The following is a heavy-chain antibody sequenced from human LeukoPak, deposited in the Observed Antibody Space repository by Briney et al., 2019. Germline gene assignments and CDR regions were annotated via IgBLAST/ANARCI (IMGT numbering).Heavy chain of an antibody. CDR3: AVPPGQLGPQNYYYYMDV. CDR1: GGTFSSYA. CDR2: IIPIFGTA. J-gene: IGHJ6*03. Sequence: ASVKVSCKASGGTFSSYAISWVRQAPGQGLEWMGGIIPIFGTANYAQKFQGRVTITTDESTSTAYMELSSLRSEDTAAYYCAVPPGQLGPQNYYYYMDVWGKGTTVTVSS. V-gene: IGHV1-69*05. D-gene: IGHD6-13*01.